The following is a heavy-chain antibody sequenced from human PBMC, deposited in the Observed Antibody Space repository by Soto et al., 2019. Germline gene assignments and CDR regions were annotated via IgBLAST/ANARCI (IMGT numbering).Heavy chain of an antibody. Sequence: QVQLVESGGGVVQPGRSLRLSCAASGFTFSSYGMHWVRQAPGKGLEWVAVIWYDGSNKYYADSVKGRFTISRDNSKNTLYLQMKSLRAEDTAVYYCARDLFGVAPDYWGQGTLVTVSS. V-gene: IGHV3-33*01. CDR2: IWYDGSNK. CDR1: GFTFSSYG. D-gene: IGHD3-10*01. CDR3: ARDLFGVAPDY. J-gene: IGHJ4*02.